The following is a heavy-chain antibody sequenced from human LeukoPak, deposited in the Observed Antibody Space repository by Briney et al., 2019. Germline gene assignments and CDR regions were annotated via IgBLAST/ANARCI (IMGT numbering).Heavy chain of an antibody. D-gene: IGHD4-23*01. J-gene: IGHJ4*02. CDR2: TSYDGSNK. Sequence: GGSLRLSCAASGFTFSSYGMHWVRQAPGKGLEWVVVTSYDGSNKYYADSVKGRFTISRDNGKNTLFLQMNSLRAEDAAVYYCVRGNDYGGPHYWGQGTLVTVSS. CDR1: GFTFSSYG. CDR3: VRGNDYGGPHY. V-gene: IGHV3-30*03.